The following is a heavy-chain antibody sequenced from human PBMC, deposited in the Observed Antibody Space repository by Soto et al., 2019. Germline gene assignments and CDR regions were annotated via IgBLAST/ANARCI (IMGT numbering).Heavy chain of an antibody. CDR1: GESFSGYH. V-gene: IGHV4-34*01. CDR3: ARRFSGYDFDY. Sequence: QVQLQQWGAGLLKPSETLSLTCAVYGESFSGYHWSWIRQPPGKGLEWIGEVNHSGSTNYNPSLKSRVTISEDTSKNQLSLKLSSVTAADTAVYYCARRFSGYDFDYWGQGTLVTVSS. J-gene: IGHJ4*02. CDR2: VNHSGST. D-gene: IGHD5-12*01.